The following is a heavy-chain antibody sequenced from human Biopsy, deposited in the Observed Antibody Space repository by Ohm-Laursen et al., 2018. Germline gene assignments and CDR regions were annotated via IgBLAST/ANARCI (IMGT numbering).Heavy chain of an antibody. Sequence: SDTLSLTCTVSGDSISSDSWSWIRQTPGKGLEWIGYISYTGDTNYNPSLESRITISLDTSKNQFSLMLSSVTAADTAVYYCARSNGYGDYRFDDWGQGTLVTVAS. CDR3: ARSNGYGDYRFDD. CDR2: ISYTGDT. D-gene: IGHD4-11*01. V-gene: IGHV4-59*07. CDR1: GDSISSDS. J-gene: IGHJ4*02.